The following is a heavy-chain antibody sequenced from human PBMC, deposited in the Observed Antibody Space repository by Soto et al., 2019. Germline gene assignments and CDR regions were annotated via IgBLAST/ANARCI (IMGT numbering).Heavy chain of an antibody. D-gene: IGHD3-16*01. Sequence: PSPTLSLTCAISGDSVSGNSAAWNWIRQSPSRGLEWLGRTYYRSRWYNDYAVSVKSRITVTPDTSKNQFSLHLNSVTPEDTAVYYCAREFPYYVRSDSYRDYWGQGALVAFSS. CDR2: TYYRSRWYN. CDR3: AREFPYYVRSDSYRDY. CDR1: GDSVSGNSAA. V-gene: IGHV6-1*01. J-gene: IGHJ4*02.